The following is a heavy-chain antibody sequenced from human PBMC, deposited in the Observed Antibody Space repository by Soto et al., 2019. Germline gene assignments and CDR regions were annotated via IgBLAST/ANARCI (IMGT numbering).Heavy chain of an antibody. CDR3: ARERDSGYSYGYSDY. V-gene: IGHV1-18*01. D-gene: IGHD5-18*01. CDR1: GYTFTSYG. J-gene: IGHJ4*02. CDR2: ISAYNGNT. Sequence: AASVKVSCKASGYTFTSYGISWVRQAPGQGLEWMGWISAYNGNTNYAQKLQGRVTMTTDTSTSTAYMELRSLRSDDTAVYYCARERDSGYSYGYSDYWGQGTLVTVSS.